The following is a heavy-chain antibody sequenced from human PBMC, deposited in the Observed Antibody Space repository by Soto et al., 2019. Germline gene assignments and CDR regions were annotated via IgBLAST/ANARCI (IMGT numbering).Heavy chain of an antibody. CDR1: GFTFSNAW. CDR2: IKSKTDGGTT. D-gene: IGHD2-2*01. CDR3: TCGDIVVVPAAMSDYYYYMDV. V-gene: IGHV3-15*01. J-gene: IGHJ6*03. Sequence: PGGSLRVSCAASGFTFSNAWMSWVRQAPGKGLEWVGRIKSKTDGGTTDYAAPVKGRFTISRDDSKNTLYLQMNSLKTEDTAVYYCTCGDIVVVPAAMSDYYYYMDVWGKGTTVTVSS.